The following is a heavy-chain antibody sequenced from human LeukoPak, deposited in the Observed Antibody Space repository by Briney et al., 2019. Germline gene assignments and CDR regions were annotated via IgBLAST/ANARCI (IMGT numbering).Heavy chain of an antibody. CDR2: ISSSSSYI. CDR3: ARSRDGYNGLFDP. J-gene: IGHJ5*02. CDR1: GFTFSSYS. V-gene: IGHV3-21*04. Sequence: GGSLRLSCAASGFTFSSYSMNWVRQAPGKGLEWVSSISSSSSYIYYADSVKGRFTISRDISQNTLYLQMNSLRAEDTAVYYCARSRDGYNGLFDPWGQGTLVTVSS. D-gene: IGHD5-24*01.